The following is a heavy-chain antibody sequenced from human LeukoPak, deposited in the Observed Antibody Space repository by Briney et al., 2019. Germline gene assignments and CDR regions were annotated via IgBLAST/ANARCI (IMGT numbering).Heavy chain of an antibody. CDR2: IYSTGST. J-gene: IGHJ4*02. Sequence: SETLPLTCTVSGGSISPFYWNWIRQPPGKGLEWIGRIYSTGSTNYSPSLKSRVTMSVDKSKNQFSLNLSSVTAADTAVYYCARGIADPYSFDSWGQGTLVTVSS. CDR3: ARGIADPYSFDS. CDR1: GGSISPFY. D-gene: IGHD6-13*01. V-gene: IGHV4-4*07.